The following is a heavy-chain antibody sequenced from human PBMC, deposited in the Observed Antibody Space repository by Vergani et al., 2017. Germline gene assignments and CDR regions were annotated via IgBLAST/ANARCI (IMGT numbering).Heavy chain of an antibody. CDR1: GFTFSSYG. J-gene: IGHJ6*02. V-gene: IGHV3-33*01. D-gene: IGHD6-6*01. CDR2: IWYDVSNK. Sequence: QVQLVESGGGVVQPGRSLRLSCAASGFTFSSYGMHWVRQAPGKGLEWVAVIWYDVSNKYYADSVKGRFTISRDNSKNTLYLQMNSLRAEDTAVYYCARETEQLVPYYYYGMDVWGQGTTVTVSS. CDR3: ARETEQLVPYYYYGMDV.